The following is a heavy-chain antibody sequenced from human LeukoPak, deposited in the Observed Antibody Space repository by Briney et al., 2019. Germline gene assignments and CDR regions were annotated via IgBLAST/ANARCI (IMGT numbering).Heavy chain of an antibody. V-gene: IGHV3-23*01. D-gene: IGHD6-13*01. J-gene: IGHJ4*02. Sequence: GGSLRLSCAGSGFTFSSYGMSWVRQAPGKGLEWVSGISGRGASKYYADSVKGRFTISRDNSKNTLYLQMNSLRAEDTAVYYCARDVAAADGYFDYWGQGTLVTVSS. CDR2: ISGRGASK. CDR3: ARDVAAADGYFDY. CDR1: GFTFSSYG.